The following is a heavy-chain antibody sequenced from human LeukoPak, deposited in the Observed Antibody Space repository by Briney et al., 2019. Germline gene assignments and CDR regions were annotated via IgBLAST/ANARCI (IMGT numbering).Heavy chain of an antibody. V-gene: IGHV3-7*01. Sequence: GGSLRLSCAASGFTFSRYWMSWVRQAPGKGLEWVANIKQDGSEKYYVDSVKGRLIISRDNAKNSLFLQVNSLRAEDTAVYYCVRDYYGSGSYYQAETKFDYWGQGTLVTVSS. CDR2: IKQDGSEK. CDR3: VRDYYGSGSYYQAETKFDY. D-gene: IGHD3-10*01. CDR1: GFTFSRYW. J-gene: IGHJ4*02.